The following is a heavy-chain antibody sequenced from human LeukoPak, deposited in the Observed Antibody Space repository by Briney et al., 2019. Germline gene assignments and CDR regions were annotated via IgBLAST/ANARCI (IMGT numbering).Heavy chain of an antibody. CDR1: GGSISGTNW. J-gene: IGHJ4*02. D-gene: IGHD1-26*01. CDR3: SRESGPFCPFGY. V-gene: IGHV4-4*02. Sequence: SGTPSLTCGVSGGSISGTNWWSWVRQPPGQGLEWIGEISLAGQTNYNPSLNGRVTMSLDKSSNQLSLHLTSVTAADTATYYCSRESGPFCPFGYWGQGTLVIVSS. CDR2: ISLAGQT.